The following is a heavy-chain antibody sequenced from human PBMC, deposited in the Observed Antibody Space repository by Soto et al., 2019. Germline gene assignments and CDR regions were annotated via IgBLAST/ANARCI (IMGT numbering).Heavy chain of an antibody. D-gene: IGHD2-8*02. CDR3: ARDKITGLFDY. CDR1: GGSISSDY. CDR2: IYYTGST. Sequence: PSETLSLTCTVPGGSISSDYWSWIRQPPGKGLEWIGYIYYTGSTNYNPSPKSRVTISVDTSKNQFSLKLTSVTAADTAAYYCARDKITGLFDYWGQGTLVTVSS. J-gene: IGHJ4*02. V-gene: IGHV4-59*12.